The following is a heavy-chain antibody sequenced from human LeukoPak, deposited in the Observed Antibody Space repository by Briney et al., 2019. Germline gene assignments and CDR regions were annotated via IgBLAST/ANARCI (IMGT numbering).Heavy chain of an antibody. CDR3: ARDWGILRYGMDV. Sequence: SQTPSLTCALSGDSVSSNSAAWNWLRQSPSRGLEWLGRTYYRSKWYNDYAVSVKSRITINPDTSKNQFSLQLNSVTPEDTAVYYCARDWGILRYGMDVWGQGTTVTVSS. D-gene: IGHD3-16*01. J-gene: IGHJ6*02. CDR1: GDSVSSNSAA. V-gene: IGHV6-1*01. CDR2: TYYRSKWYN.